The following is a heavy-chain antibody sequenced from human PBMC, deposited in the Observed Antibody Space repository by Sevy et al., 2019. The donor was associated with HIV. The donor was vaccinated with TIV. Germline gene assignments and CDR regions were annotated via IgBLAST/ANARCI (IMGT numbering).Heavy chain of an antibody. J-gene: IGHJ6*02. CDR1: GFTFSSYG. CDR2: ISYDGSNK. Sequence: GGSLRLSCAASGFTFSSYGMHWVRQAPGKGLEWVAVISYDGSNKYYPDSVKGRFTISRDNSKNTLYLQMNSLRAEDTAVYYCAKSTYCSGGSCYDYYYYYGMDVWGQGTTVTVSS. V-gene: IGHV3-30*18. D-gene: IGHD2-15*01. CDR3: AKSTYCSGGSCYDYYYYYGMDV.